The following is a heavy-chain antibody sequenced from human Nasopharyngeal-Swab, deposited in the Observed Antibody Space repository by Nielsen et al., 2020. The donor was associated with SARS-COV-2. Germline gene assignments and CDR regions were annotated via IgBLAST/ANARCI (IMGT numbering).Heavy chain of an antibody. CDR2: ISSSSSTI. CDR3: ARDGPNYGDQFDY. D-gene: IGHD4-17*01. Sequence: GESLKISCAASGFTFSSYSMNWVRQAPGKGLEWVSYISSSSSTIYYADSVKGRFTISRDNAKNSLYLQMNSLRDEDTAVYYCARDGPNYGDQFDYWGQGTLVTVSS. CDR1: GFTFSSYS. V-gene: IGHV3-48*02. J-gene: IGHJ4*02.